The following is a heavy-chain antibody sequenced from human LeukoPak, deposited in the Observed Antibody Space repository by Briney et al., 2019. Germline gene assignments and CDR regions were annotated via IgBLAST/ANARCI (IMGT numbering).Heavy chain of an antibody. D-gene: IGHD3-22*01. J-gene: IGHJ4*02. CDR1: GYTFIGYY. CDR3: ARAYYESSGYYYHFDY. Sequence: HVASVKVSCKASGYTFIGYYMHWVRQAPGQGLEWVGWINPNSGGTNYAQKLQGRVTMTRDTSISTAYMELSRLRPDDTAVYYCARAYYESSGYYYHFDYWGQGTLVTVSS. V-gene: IGHV1-2*02. CDR2: INPNSGGT.